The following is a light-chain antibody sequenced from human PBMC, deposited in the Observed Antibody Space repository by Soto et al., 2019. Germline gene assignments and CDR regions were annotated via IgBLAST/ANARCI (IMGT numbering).Light chain of an antibody. CDR1: QSINIY. V-gene: IGKV1-39*01. CDR2: AAS. CDR3: QQCYSTPWT. J-gene: IGKJ1*01. Sequence: IQMTQSPSSLSASVGDRVTITCRASQSINIYLNWYQQKPGKAPNLLIYAASSWHRGVPFRFSGSGSGTDFTLTISSLHPEDFATYYCQQCYSTPWTFGQGTKVHIK.